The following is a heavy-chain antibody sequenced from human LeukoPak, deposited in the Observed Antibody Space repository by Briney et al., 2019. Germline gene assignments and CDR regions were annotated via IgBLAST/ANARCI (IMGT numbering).Heavy chain of an antibody. V-gene: IGHV4-39*07. Sequence: SETLSLTCTVSGGSISTSNYYWGWIRQPPGKGLEWIGSIYYSGSTYYNPSLKSRVTISVDTSKNQFSLKLSSVTAADTAVYYCARVRVGATLTNYYYYYMDVWGKGTTVTVSS. D-gene: IGHD1-26*01. CDR1: GGSISTSNYY. CDR3: ARVRVGATLTNYYYYYMDV. J-gene: IGHJ6*03. CDR2: IYYSGST.